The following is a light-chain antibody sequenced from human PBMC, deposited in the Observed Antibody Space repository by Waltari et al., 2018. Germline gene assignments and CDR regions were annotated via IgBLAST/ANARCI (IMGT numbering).Light chain of an antibody. Sequence: EVVMTQSPATLSVSPGERATLSCRASQGIHSDLAWYQQKPGQPPRLLIYSASTRATGVPARFTGSGSGTEFTLTVSSLQPEDSAVYYCQQYNVWSPWTFGQGTKVEIK. J-gene: IGKJ1*01. V-gene: IGKV3-15*01. CDR1: QGIHSD. CDR3: QQYNVWSPWT. CDR2: SAS.